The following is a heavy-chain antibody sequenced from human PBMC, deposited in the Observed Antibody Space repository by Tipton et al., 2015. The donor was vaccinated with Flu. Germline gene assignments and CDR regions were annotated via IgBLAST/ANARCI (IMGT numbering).Heavy chain of an antibody. CDR2: TYTSGST. CDR3: ARDLGGGSGWYRYFDI. J-gene: IGHJ4*02. Sequence: TLSLTCTVSGGSISSYYWTWIRQPAGKGLEWIGRTYTSGSTKYNPSLKSRVTISVDWSKNQFSLNLTSVTAADTAVYYCARDLGGGSGWYRYFDIWGQGTLVTVSS. CDR1: GGSISSYY. D-gene: IGHD6-19*01. V-gene: IGHV4-4*07.